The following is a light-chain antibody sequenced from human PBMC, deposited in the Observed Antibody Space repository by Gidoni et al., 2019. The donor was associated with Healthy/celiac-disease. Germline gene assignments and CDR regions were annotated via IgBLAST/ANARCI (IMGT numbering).Light chain of an antibody. CDR1: SSGVVGYNY. J-gene: IGLJ7*01. Sequence: QSALTQPASVSGSPGQSLTISCTGTSSGVVGYNYVSWYQQHPGKAHKLMIYDVSNRPSGVSNRFSGSKSGNTASLNIAGLQAEDEADYYCSSYTSSSTHAVFGGGTQLTVL. CDR2: DVS. V-gene: IGLV2-14*01. CDR3: SSYTSSSTHAV.